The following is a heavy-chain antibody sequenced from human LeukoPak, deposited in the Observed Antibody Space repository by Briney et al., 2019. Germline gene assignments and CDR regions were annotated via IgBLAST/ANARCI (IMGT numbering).Heavy chain of an antibody. J-gene: IGHJ5*02. CDR1: GGSISSYY. V-gene: IGHV4-59*01. CDR3: TRAGGYCSSTSCLVNWFDP. Sequence: PSETLSLTCTVSGGSISSYYWSWIRQPPGKGLEWIGYIYYSGSTNYNPSLKSRVTISVDTSKNQFSLKLSSVTAADTAVYYCTRAGGYCSSTSCLVNWFDPWGQGTLVTVYS. D-gene: IGHD2-2*01. CDR2: IYYSGST.